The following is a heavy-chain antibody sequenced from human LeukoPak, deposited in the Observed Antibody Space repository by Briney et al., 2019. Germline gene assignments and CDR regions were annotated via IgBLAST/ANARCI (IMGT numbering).Heavy chain of an antibody. V-gene: IGHV4-59*01. Sequence: SETLSLTCTVSGGSISSYYWSWIRQPPGKGLEWIGYIYHSGSTNYNPSLKSRVTISVDTSQNQFSLKLSSVTAADTAVYYCARELGSLIDYWGQGTLVTVSS. J-gene: IGHJ4*02. CDR3: ARELGSLIDY. CDR1: GGSISSYY. CDR2: IYHSGST.